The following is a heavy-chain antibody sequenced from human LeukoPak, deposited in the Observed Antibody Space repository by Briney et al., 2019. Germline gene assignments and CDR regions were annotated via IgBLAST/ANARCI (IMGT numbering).Heavy chain of an antibody. D-gene: IGHD6-13*01. CDR2: INPNTGGT. CDR3: SRSSAAAGAVGY. V-gene: IGHV1-2*02. CDR1: GYTFTGYY. Sequence: GASVKVSCKASGYTFTGYYMHWVRQAPGQGLEWMGSINPNTGGTNYAEKFQGRVTMTSDTSTTTAYMGLSSLSSDDTAVYFCSRSSAAAGAVGYWGQGTLVTVS. J-gene: IGHJ4*02.